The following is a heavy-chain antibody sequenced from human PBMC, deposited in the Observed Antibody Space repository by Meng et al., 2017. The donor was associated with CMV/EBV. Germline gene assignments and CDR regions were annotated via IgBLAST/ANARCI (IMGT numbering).Heavy chain of an antibody. J-gene: IGHJ4*02. CDR3: AKDQGEVEYYYGSVEYTPDDYYFDY. CDR1: GFTFSSYG. D-gene: IGHD3-10*01. V-gene: IGHV3-30*02. CDR2: IRYDGSNK. Sequence: GESLKISCAASGFTFSSYGMHWVRQAPGKGLEWVSFIRYDGSNKYYADSVKGRFTISRDNSKNTLYLQMNSLGAEDTDVYYCAKDQGEVEYYYGSVEYTPDDYYFDYWGQGTLVTVSS.